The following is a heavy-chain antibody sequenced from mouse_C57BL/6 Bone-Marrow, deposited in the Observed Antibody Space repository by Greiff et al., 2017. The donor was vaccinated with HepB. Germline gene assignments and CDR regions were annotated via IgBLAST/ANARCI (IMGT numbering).Heavy chain of an antibody. CDR3: ARPMIRAWFAY. V-gene: IGHV5-17*01. CDR2: ISSGSSTI. Sequence: EVQVVESGGGLVKPGGSLKPSCAASGFTFSDYGMHWVRQAPEKGLEWVAYISSGSSTIYYADTVKGRFTSARDNAKNTLFLQMASLRSEDTAMYYCARPMIRAWFAYCGQGTLVTVSA. CDR1: GFTFSDYG. J-gene: IGHJ3*01. D-gene: IGHD2-4*01.